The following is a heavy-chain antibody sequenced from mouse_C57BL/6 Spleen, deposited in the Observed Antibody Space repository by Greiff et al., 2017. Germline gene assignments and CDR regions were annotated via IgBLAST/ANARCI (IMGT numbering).Heavy chain of an antibody. J-gene: IGHJ4*01. CDR2: IHPNSGST. V-gene: IGHV1-64*01. CDR1: GYTFPSYW. D-gene: IGHD1-1*01. CDR3: ARTVVANGYAMDY. Sequence: QVQLQQPGAELVKPGASVKLSCKASGYTFPSYWMHWVKQRPGQGLEWIGMIHPNSGSTNYNEKFKSKATLTVAKSSSTAYMQLSSLTSGYSAVYYCARTVVANGYAMDYWGQGTSVTVSS.